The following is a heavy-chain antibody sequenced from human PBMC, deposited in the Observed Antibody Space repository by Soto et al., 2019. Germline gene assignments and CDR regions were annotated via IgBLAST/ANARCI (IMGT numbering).Heavy chain of an antibody. CDR1: DGSISSGGYY. V-gene: IGHV4-30-4*01. CDR3: ACSVRFGDYNFDY. D-gene: IGHD3-10*01. Sequence: SETLSLTCTFSDGSISSGGYYCSWIRQPPGKGLERIGYIYYSGSTYYNPSLKSRVTISVDTSKNQFSLKLSSVTAADTAVYYCACSVRFGDYNFDYWGQGTLVTVSS. J-gene: IGHJ4*02. CDR2: IYYSGST.